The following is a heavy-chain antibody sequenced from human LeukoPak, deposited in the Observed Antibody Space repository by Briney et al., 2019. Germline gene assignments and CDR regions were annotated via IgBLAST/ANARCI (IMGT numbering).Heavy chain of an antibody. J-gene: IGHJ4*02. CDR1: GGSISSSNW. V-gene: IGHV4-4*02. D-gene: IGHD3-22*01. Sequence: SETLSLTCAVSGGSISSSNWWSWVRQPPGKGLEWIGQIYISGITTYNPSLKSRVTISVDTSKNQFSLKLSSVNAADTAVYFCAREDYYNSGGYYLDYWGQGTLVTVSS. CDR3: AREDYYNSGGYYLDY. CDR2: IYISGIT.